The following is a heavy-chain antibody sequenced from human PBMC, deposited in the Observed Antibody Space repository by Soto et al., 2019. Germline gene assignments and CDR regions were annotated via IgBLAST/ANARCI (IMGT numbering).Heavy chain of an antibody. J-gene: IGHJ6*02. CDR3: ARGRSELGTTYYYYGLDA. V-gene: IGHV1-69*11. Sequence: QVQLVQSGAEVKKPGSSVKVSCKASGGTFRSYVISWVRQAPGQGIEWMGGIFPILGTANYAQKFQGRVTITADESTRTAYMDLTSLRSEDTAVYYCARGRSELGTTYYYYGLDAWGQGTTVTVSS. D-gene: IGHD1-26*01. CDR1: GGTFRSYV. CDR2: IFPILGTA.